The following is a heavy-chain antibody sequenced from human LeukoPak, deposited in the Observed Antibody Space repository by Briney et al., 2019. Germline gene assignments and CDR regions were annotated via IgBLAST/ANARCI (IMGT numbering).Heavy chain of an antibody. V-gene: IGHV3-21*01. CDR1: GFTFSSYS. J-gene: IGHJ4*02. CDR3: AREDSSGYYYSDY. Sequence: GGSLRLSCAASGFTFSSYSMNWVRQAPGKGLEWVSSLSSSSSYIYYADSVKGRFTISRDNAKNSLYLQMNSLRAEDTAVYYCAREDSSGYYYSDYWGQGTLVTVSS. CDR2: LSSSSSYI. D-gene: IGHD3-22*01.